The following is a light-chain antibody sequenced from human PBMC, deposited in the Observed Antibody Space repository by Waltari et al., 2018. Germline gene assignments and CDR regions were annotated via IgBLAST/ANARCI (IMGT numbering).Light chain of an antibody. Sequence: EIVLTQSPGTLSLSPGERATLSCRASQSVNSSYLAWYQQKPGQAPRLLIYGASNRAAGIPARFSGSGSGTEFTLTISSLQSEDFALYHCQQYSNWPPYSFGQGTKLEIK. J-gene: IGKJ2*03. CDR2: GAS. V-gene: IGKV3-15*01. CDR3: QQYSNWPPYS. CDR1: QSVNSSY.